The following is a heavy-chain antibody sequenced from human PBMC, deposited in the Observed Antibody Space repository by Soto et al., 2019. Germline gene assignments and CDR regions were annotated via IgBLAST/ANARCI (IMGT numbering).Heavy chain of an antibody. CDR2: IYYSGST. CDR1: GGSISSGGYY. CDR3: ARDQRLGDFWSGYHYLGWFDP. J-gene: IGHJ5*02. Sequence: TSETLSLTCTVSGGSISSGGYYWSWIRQHPGKGLEWIGYIYYSGSTYYNPSLKSRVTISVDTSKNQFSLKLSSVTAADTAVYYCARDQRLGDFWSGYHYLGWFDPWGQGTLVTVSS. V-gene: IGHV4-31*03. D-gene: IGHD3-3*01.